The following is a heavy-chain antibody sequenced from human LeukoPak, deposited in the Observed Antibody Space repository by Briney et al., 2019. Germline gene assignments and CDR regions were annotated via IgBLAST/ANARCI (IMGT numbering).Heavy chain of an antibody. J-gene: IGHJ4*02. Sequence: ASVKVSCKASGYTFTNYYMHWVRQAPGQGLEWMGIINPSGGSTTYAQKFHGRVTMTRDTSTSTVYMELSSLRSEDTAVYYCARSYSSSPTFDYWGQGTLVTVSS. CDR1: GYTFTNYY. CDR2: INPSGGST. V-gene: IGHV1-46*01. CDR3: ARSYSSSPTFDY. D-gene: IGHD6-6*01.